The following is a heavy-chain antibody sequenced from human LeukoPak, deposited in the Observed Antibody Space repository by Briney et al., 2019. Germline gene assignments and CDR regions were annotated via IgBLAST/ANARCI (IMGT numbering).Heavy chain of an antibody. V-gene: IGHV1-2*02. J-gene: IGHJ4*02. CDR3: AREYCAGDCYSHGAYFDY. Sequence: ASVKVSCKASGYTFTSYDINWVRQAPGQGLEWMGWINPHSGDTDYAQKFQGRVTLTRDTSISTAYMELSRLRSDDTAVYYCAREYCAGDCYSHGAYFDYWGQGTLVTVSP. CDR2: INPHSGDT. CDR1: GYTFTSYD. D-gene: IGHD2-21*02.